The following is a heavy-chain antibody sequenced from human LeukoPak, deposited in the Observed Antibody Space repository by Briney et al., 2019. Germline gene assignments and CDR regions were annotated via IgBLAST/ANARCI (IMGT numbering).Heavy chain of an antibody. CDR3: ARDYEGDL. D-gene: IGHD3-22*01. Sequence: PGGSLRLSCAAAGFPFSTYIMNWVRQAPRKGLEWVSSISGSSGYIYYADSVKGRFTISRNNAMNSLYLQMDSLRGDDTAVYYCARDYEGDLWGQGTLVTVSS. V-gene: IGHV3-21*01. CDR1: GFPFSTYI. J-gene: IGHJ5*02. CDR2: ISGSSGYI.